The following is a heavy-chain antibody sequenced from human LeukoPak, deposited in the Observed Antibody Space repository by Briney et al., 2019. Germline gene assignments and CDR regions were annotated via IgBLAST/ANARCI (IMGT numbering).Heavy chain of an antibody. CDR1: GDSVSSNSSA. D-gene: IGHD3-3*01. CDR3: ASQGYDFWSGYQNWFDP. CDR2: TYYRSKWYN. V-gene: IGHV6-1*01. Sequence: SQTLSLTCAISGDSVSSNSSAWSWIRQSPSRGLEWLGRTYYRSKWYNDYAVSVKSRITINPDTSKNQFSLQLNSVTPEDTAVYYCASQGYDFWSGYQNWFDPWGQGTLVTVSS. J-gene: IGHJ5*02.